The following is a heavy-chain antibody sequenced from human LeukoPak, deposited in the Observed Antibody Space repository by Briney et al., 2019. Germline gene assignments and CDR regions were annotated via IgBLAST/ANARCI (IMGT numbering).Heavy chain of an antibody. Sequence: KSSETLSLTCTVSGGSISSYYWSWIRQPPGKGLEWIGYIYYSGSTNYNPSLKSRVTISVDTSKNQFSLKLSSVTAADTAVYYCARDHNDYGDSYFDYWGQGTLVTVSS. CDR1: GGSISSYY. V-gene: IGHV4-59*01. CDR3: ARDHNDYGDSYFDY. CDR2: IYYSGST. J-gene: IGHJ4*02. D-gene: IGHD4-17*01.